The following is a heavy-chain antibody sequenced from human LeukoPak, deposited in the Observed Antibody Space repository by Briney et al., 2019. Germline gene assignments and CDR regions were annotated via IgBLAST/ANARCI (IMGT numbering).Heavy chain of an antibody. D-gene: IGHD1-1*01. CDR1: GGSISSYY. Sequence: SETLSLTCTVSGGSISSYYWSWIRQPPGKGLEWIGYIYYSGSTNYNPSLKSRVTISVDTSKNQFSLKLSSVTAADTAVYYCARAVQLERPPPLIGYYCMDVWGKGTTVTVSS. CDR2: IYYSGST. CDR3: ARAVQLERPPPLIGYYCMDV. V-gene: IGHV4-59*01. J-gene: IGHJ6*03.